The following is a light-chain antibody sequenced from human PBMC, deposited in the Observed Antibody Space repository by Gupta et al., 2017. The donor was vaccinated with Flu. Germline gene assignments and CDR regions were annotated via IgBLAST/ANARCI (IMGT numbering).Light chain of an antibody. J-gene: IGKJ5*01. CDR3: QQTYSGIT. CDR1: QRITTY. CDR2: GAS. V-gene: IGKV1-39*01. Sequence: SPVSLSASVGDRVTITCRASQRITTYLNWYNQRPGTAPKLLVYGASNLPTGVPSRFSGSGSGTDFTLTISKLQPEDFAIYYCQQTYSGITFGQGTRLDMK.